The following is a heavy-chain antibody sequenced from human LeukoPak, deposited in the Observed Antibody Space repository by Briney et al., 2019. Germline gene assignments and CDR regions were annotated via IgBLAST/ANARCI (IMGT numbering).Heavy chain of an antibody. CDR1: GYTFTSYG. V-gene: IGHV1-18*01. CDR2: ISAYNGNT. CDR3: ARVAVVAATACYYYGMDV. Sequence: GASVKVSCTASGYTFTSYGISWVRQAPGQGLEWMGWISAYNGNTNYAQKLQGRVTMTTDTSTSTAYMELRSLRSDDTAVYYCARVAVVAATACYYYGMDVWGQGTTVTVSS. J-gene: IGHJ6*02. D-gene: IGHD2-15*01.